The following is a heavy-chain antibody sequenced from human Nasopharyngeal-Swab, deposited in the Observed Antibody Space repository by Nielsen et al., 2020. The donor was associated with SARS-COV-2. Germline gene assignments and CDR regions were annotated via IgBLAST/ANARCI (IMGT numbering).Heavy chain of an antibody. J-gene: IGHJ4*02. V-gene: IGHV4-39*02. Sequence: SETLSLTCTVSGGSITSSRHRWGWIRQPPGKGLQWIGQILVNRYTEYHPSVRGRITVYADTSENYFSLRLSSVTAADTAVYYCARAGTIFGVVIIHFDYWGQGTLVTVSS. CDR2: ILVNRYT. D-gene: IGHD3-3*01. CDR1: GGSITSSRHR. CDR3: ARAGTIFGVVIIHFDY.